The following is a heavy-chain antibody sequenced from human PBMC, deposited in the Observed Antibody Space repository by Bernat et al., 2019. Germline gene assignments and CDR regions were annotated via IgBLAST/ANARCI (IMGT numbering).Heavy chain of an antibody. CDR1: GFTFGDYA. CDR3: TKGPVYCDFWSGYYRYIDY. J-gene: IGHJ4*02. CDR2: ISSKAYGGTT. V-gene: IGHV3-49*04. Sequence: EVQLVASGGGLVQPGRSLRLSCTASGFTFGDYAMSWVRQAPGKGLEWVGCISSKAYGGTTAYAASVKGRFTISRDDSKSIAYLQMNSLKNEETAVYYCTKGPVYCDFWSGYYRYIDYWGKGTLVTVSS. D-gene: IGHD3-3*01.